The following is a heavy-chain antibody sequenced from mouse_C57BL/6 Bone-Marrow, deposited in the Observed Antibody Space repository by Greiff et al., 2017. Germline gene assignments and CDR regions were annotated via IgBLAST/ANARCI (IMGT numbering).Heavy chain of an antibody. CDR2: IYPRRGNN. CDR3: ARSEDLITTVGYFDV. J-gene: IGHJ1*03. V-gene: IGHV1-81*01. D-gene: IGHD1-1*01. CDR1: GYTFTSYG. Sequence: VQLQQSGAELARPGASVKLSCKASGYTFTSYGISWVKQRTGQGLEWIGEIYPRRGNNYYNEKFKGKATLTADNSSSTAYMELRSLTSEDSAVYVWARSEDLITTVGYFDVWGTGTTVTVSS.